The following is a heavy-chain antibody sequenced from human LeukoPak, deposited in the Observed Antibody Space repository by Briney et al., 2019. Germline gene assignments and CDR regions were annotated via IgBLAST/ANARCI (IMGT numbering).Heavy chain of an antibody. D-gene: IGHD5-24*01. CDR3: AKDFRTSRDGSDY. CDR1: GFTFSNFP. Sequence: GGSLRLSCAASGFTFSNFPIHWVRQPPGKGLEWVAVISYDGGQKYYGDSVKGRFTISRDNSKNTLYLQMNSLRAEDTAVYYCAKDFRTSRDGSDYWGQGTLVTVSS. V-gene: IGHV3-30-3*01. CDR2: ISYDGGQK. J-gene: IGHJ4*02.